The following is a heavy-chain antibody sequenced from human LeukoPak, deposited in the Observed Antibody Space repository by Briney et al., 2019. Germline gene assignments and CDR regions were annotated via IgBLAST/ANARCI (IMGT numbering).Heavy chain of an antibody. CDR2: INTNTGNP. CDR1: GYTFTSYA. Sequence: VASVNVSCKASGYTFTSYAMNWVRQAPGQGLEWMGWINTNTGNPTYAQGFTGRFVFSLDTSVSTAYLQISSLKAEDTAVYYCARGSGSGSSLLNWFDPWGQGTLVTVSS. J-gene: IGHJ5*02. V-gene: IGHV7-4-1*02. D-gene: IGHD3-10*01. CDR3: ARGSGSGSSLLNWFDP.